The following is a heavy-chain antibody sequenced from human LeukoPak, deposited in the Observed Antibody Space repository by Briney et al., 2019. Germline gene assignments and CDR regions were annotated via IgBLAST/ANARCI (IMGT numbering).Heavy chain of an antibody. J-gene: IGHJ5*02. CDR2: IYYSGST. CDR3: ARDSKGYGGNYNWFDP. Sequence: PSQTLSLTCTVSGGSISSGGYYWSWIRQHPGKGLEWIGYIYYSGSTYYNPSLKSRVTISVDTSKNQFSLKLSSVTAADTALYYCARDSKGYGGNYNWFDPWGQGTLVTVSS. V-gene: IGHV4-31*03. D-gene: IGHD4-23*01. CDR1: GGSISSGGYY.